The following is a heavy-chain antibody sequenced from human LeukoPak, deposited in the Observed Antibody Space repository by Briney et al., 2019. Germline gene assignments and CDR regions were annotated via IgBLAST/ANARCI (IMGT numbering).Heavy chain of an antibody. Sequence: GGSLRLSCAASGFTFSSYSMNWVRQAPGKGLEWVSSISSSSSYIYYADSVKGRFTISRDNAKNSLYLQMNSLRAEDTAVYYCARVHRITTAGDYWGQGTPVTVSS. J-gene: IGHJ4*02. V-gene: IGHV3-21*01. CDR3: ARVHRITTAGDY. CDR2: ISSSSSYI. CDR1: GFTFSSYS. D-gene: IGHD3-22*01.